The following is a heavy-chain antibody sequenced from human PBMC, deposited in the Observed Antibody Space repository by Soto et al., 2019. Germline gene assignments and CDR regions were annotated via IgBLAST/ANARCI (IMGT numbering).Heavy chain of an antibody. CDR3: ARGDAGGWFLDS. V-gene: IGHV4-31*03. D-gene: IGHD6-19*01. J-gene: IGHJ4*02. Sequence: QVQLQESGPGLVKPSQTLSLTCTVSGGSIASSGNFWTWIRHHPGKGLEWLCYIVNSGTAYYTPSLKSRLSISIDTSKNHFSLSLTSLTAADTAVYFCARGDAGGWFLDSWGQGAQVIVSS. CDR1: GGSIASSGNF. CDR2: IVNSGTA.